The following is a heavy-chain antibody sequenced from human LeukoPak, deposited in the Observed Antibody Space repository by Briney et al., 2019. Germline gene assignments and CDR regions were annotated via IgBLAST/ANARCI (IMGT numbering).Heavy chain of an antibody. V-gene: IGHV4-31*03. Sequence: PSETLSLTCTVSGGSISSGGYYWSWIRQHPGQGLEWIGYIYYSGSTYYNPSLKSRVTISVDTSKNQFSLKLSSVTAADTAVYYCAREATVTTDWFDPWGQGTLVTVSS. J-gene: IGHJ5*02. CDR3: AREATVTTDWFDP. D-gene: IGHD4-11*01. CDR1: GGSISSGGYY. CDR2: IYYSGST.